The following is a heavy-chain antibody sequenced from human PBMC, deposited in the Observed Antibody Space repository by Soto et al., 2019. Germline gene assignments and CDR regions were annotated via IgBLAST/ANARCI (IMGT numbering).Heavy chain of an antibody. D-gene: IGHD6-13*01. Sequence: GGSLRLSCTASGFTFSNYGMHWVRQAPGKGLEWVTVISYDGNVAYYADSVKGRFTSSRDNSKNTLYLQVHSLRAEDTAVYYCAREIATNGLHHYEYWGQGTLVTVSS. J-gene: IGHJ4*02. CDR3: AREIATNGLHHYEY. CDR1: GFTFSNYG. V-gene: IGHV3-30*03. CDR2: ISYDGNVA.